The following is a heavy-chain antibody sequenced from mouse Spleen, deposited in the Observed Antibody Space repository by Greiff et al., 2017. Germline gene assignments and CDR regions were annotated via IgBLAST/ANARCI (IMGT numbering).Heavy chain of an antibody. Sequence: QVQLQQPGAELVKPGASVKLSCKASGYTFTSYWMHWVKQRPGQGLEWIGMIHPNSGSTNYNEKFKSKATLTVDKSSSTAHMQLSSLTSEDSAVYYCARSLYYYDGSYFDYWGQGTTLTVSS. V-gene: IGHV1-64*01. CDR1: GYTFTSYW. CDR3: ARSLYYYDGSYFDY. J-gene: IGHJ2*01. CDR2: IHPNSGST. D-gene: IGHD1-1*01.